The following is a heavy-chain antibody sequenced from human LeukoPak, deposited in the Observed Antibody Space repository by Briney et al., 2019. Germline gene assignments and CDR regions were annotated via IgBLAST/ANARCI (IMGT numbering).Heavy chain of an antibody. Sequence: ASVKVPCKVSGYTLTELSMHWVRQAPGKGLEWMGGFDPEDGETIYAQKFQGRVTMTEDTSTDTAYMELSSLRSEDTAVYYCATDPYDYSNKGLYYWGQGTLVTVSS. CDR1: GYTLTELS. V-gene: IGHV1-24*01. D-gene: IGHD4-11*01. J-gene: IGHJ4*02. CDR2: FDPEDGET. CDR3: ATDPYDYSNKGLYY.